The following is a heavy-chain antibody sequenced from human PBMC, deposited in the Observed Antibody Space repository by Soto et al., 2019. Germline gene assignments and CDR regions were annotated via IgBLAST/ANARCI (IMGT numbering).Heavy chain of an antibody. CDR1: GYSFTNYW. D-gene: IGHD3-22*01. CDR2: IFPGDSDT. V-gene: IGHV5-51*01. Sequence: PGESLKISCKGSGYSFTNYWIGWVRQMPGKGLEWMGIIFPGDSDTRYSPSFQGQVTISADKSISTAYLQWSSLKASDTAMYYCARGRYYDSSGYYYFDYWGQGTLVTVSS. CDR3: ARGRYYDSSGYYYFDY. J-gene: IGHJ4*02.